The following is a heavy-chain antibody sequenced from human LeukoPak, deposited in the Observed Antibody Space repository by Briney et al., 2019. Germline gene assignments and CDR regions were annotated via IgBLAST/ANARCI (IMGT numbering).Heavy chain of an antibody. Sequence: SETLSLTCTVSGYSISSGYYWGWIRQPPGKGLEWTGSIHHSGSTYYNPSLKSRVTISVDTSKNQFSLKLTSVTAADTAVYYCAREWYYYDSSGYGNWFDPWGQGTLVTVSS. J-gene: IGHJ5*02. D-gene: IGHD3-22*01. CDR2: IHHSGST. V-gene: IGHV4-38-2*02. CDR1: GYSISSGYY. CDR3: AREWYYYDSSGYGNWFDP.